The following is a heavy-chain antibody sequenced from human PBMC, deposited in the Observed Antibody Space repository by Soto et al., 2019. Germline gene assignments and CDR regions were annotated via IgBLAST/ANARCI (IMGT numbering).Heavy chain of an antibody. CDR1: GGTIKSGDYF. D-gene: IGHD2-8*02. V-gene: IGHV4-30-4*01. Sequence: PSETLSLTCSVSGGTIKSGDYFWSWIRQPPGKGLEWIGSIFYTGSTYYSPSRKSRASMSMETPKTLFSLRLSSLPAADPAVYFCARVKATWCRHYYFDYWGQGTPVTVSS. CDR3: ARVKATWCRHYYFDY. J-gene: IGHJ4*02. CDR2: IFYTGST.